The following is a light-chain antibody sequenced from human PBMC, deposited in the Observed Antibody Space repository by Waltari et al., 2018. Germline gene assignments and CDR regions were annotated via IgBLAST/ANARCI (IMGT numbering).Light chain of an antibody. CDR2: DVN. CDR3: CSFTSSSTWV. CDR1: TSSLGGYNY. V-gene: IGLV2-14*01. Sequence: QSALTQPASVSGSPGQSITISCTGTTSSLGGYNYFSWYQQHPGKAPKLLIDDVNSRPSGVSNRFSGSKSGNTASLIISGLQAEDEADYYCCSFTSSSTWVFGGGTKLTVL. J-gene: IGLJ3*02.